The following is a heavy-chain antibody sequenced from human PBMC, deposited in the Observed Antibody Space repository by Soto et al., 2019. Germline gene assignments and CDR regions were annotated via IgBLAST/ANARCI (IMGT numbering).Heavy chain of an antibody. D-gene: IGHD3-22*01. Sequence: PSVTLSLTCAVSGGSISSSNWWRRVRQPPWKGLEWIGEIYHSGSTNYNPSLKSRVTISVDKSKNQFSLKLSSVTAADTAVYYCARGGADYYDSSGYRDAFDIWGQGTMVS. V-gene: IGHV4-4*02. CDR3: ARGGADYYDSSGYRDAFDI. CDR1: GGSISSSNW. J-gene: IGHJ3*02. CDR2: IYHSGST.